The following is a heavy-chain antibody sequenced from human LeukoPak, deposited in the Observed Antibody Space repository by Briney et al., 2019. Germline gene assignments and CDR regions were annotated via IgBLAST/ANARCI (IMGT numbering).Heavy chain of an antibody. V-gene: IGHV3-21*06. J-gene: IGHJ4*02. CDR1: GFTLSSSS. Sequence: PGGSLRLSCTGSGFTLSSSSMNWVRQAPGKGLERVSSISGSSTYIYYADSVKGRFTISRDNAKSSLYLQMTSLSAGDTAVYYCARGAGARALDYWGQGTLVTVSS. D-gene: IGHD1-14*01. CDR2: ISGSSTYI. CDR3: ARGAGARALDY.